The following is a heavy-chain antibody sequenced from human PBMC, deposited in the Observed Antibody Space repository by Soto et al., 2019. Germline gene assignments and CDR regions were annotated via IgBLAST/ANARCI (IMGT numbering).Heavy chain of an antibody. Sequence: QLQLQESGSGLVKPSQTLSLTCAVSGGSISSGGYSWSWIRQPPGKGLEWIWYYYHSGSTYYNPSLKSQVTKSVGRSKNQFSLKLSSVTAADTAVYYWARAGPIAAEDWGQGTLVTVSS. D-gene: IGHD6-13*01. CDR2: YYHSGST. J-gene: IGHJ4*02. V-gene: IGHV4-30-2*01. CDR3: ARAGPIAAED. CDR1: GGSISSGGYS.